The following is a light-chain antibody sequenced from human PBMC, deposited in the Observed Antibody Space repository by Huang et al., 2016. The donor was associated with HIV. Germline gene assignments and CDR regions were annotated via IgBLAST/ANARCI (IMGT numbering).Light chain of an antibody. CDR3: HQYNNWLLS. Sequence: IVMTQSPATLSVSPGERVTLSCRANRSGSSNLAWYQQRPGQAPRLLLYGSSTRAPGIPARFSGSGAGTDFSLTISSLQSEDFALYYCHQYNNWLLSFGGGTRVDI. J-gene: IGKJ4*01. CDR2: GSS. CDR1: RSGSSN. V-gene: IGKV3-15*01.